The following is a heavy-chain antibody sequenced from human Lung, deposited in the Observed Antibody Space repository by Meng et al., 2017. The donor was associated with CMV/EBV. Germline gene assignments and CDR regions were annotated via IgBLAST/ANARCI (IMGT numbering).Heavy chain of an antibody. CDR3: ARVSGNSRYFDY. J-gene: IGHJ4*02. D-gene: IGHD3-10*01. Sequence: SXAASGFTFSSYAMSWVRQAPGKGLEWVSAISGSGGSTYYADSVKGRFTISSDNAKNAVYLQMNSLRVEDTAVYYCARVSGNSRYFDYWGQGTLVTVSS. CDR2: ISGSGGST. V-gene: IGHV3-23*01. CDR1: GFTFSSYA.